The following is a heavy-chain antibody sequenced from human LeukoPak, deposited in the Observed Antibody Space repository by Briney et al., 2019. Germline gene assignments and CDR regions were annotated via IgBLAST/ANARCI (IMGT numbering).Heavy chain of an antibody. CDR1: GXTFSSYG. CDR3: AKSGAAGMDV. CDR2: ISYDGSNK. Sequence: GGPLRLSCAASGXTFSSYGMHWVRQAPGKGLEWVAVISYDGSNKYYADSVKGRFTISRDNSKNTLYMQMNSLRAEDTAVYYCAKSGAAGMDVWGQGTTVTVSS. J-gene: IGHJ6*02. D-gene: IGHD6-13*01. V-gene: IGHV3-30*18.